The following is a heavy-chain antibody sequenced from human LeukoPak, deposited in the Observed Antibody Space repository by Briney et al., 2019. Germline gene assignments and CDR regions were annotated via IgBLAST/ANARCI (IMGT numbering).Heavy chain of an antibody. V-gene: IGHV4-59*08. J-gene: IGHJ4*02. D-gene: IGHD1-26*01. CDR2: ILYSGST. Sequence: WXXQPPGKGLEWIGYILYSGSTNYNPSLKSRVTISVDTSKNQLSLKLSSVTAADTAVYYCARLTYSGSYSYYFDHWGQGTPVTASS. CDR3: ARLTYSGSYSYYFDH.